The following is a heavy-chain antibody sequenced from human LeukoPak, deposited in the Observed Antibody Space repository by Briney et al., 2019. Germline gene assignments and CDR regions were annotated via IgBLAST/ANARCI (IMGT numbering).Heavy chain of an antibody. CDR2: IDSRSSSI. CDR3: ATGAVTAWGMFDY. J-gene: IGHJ4*01. V-gene: IGHV3-48*01. Sequence: PGGSLRLSCAASGFTFSSYSMNWVRQAPGKGLEWVSNIDSRSSSIYYADSVKGRFTISRDNAKNSLYQQMNSLRAEDTAVYYCATGAVTAWGMFDYWGQGNLVTVSS. D-gene: IGHD2-21*02. CDR1: GFTFSSYS.